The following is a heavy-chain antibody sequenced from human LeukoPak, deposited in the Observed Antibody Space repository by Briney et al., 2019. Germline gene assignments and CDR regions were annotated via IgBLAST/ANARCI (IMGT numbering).Heavy chain of an antibody. CDR1: GFTFTTKW. J-gene: IGHJ4*02. D-gene: IGHD3-22*01. CDR3: ARDYSSGRDF. Sequence: PGGSLRLSCAASGFTFTTKWMSWVRQAPGKGLEWVATINQDGSDQYYADSVKGRFTISRDNAKNSLDLQMNSLRAEDTAVYYCARDYSSGRDFWGQGTLVTVSS. CDR2: INQDGSDQ. V-gene: IGHV3-7*04.